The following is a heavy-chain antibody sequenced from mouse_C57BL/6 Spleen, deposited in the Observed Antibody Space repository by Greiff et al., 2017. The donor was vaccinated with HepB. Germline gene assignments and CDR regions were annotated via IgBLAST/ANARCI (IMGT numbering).Heavy chain of an antibody. CDR2: IHPNSGST. CDR1: GYTFTSYW. V-gene: IGHV1-64*01. J-gene: IGHJ3*01. CDR3: ASPYGNYHWFAY. Sequence: QVQLQQPGAELVKPGASVKLSCKASGYTFTSYWMHWVKQRPGQGLEWIGMIHPNSGSTNYNEKFKSKATLTVDKSSSTAYMQLSSLTSEDSAVYYCASPYGNYHWFAYWGQGTLVTVSA. D-gene: IGHD2-1*01.